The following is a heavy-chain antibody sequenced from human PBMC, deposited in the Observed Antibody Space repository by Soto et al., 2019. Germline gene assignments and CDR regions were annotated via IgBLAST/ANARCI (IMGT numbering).Heavy chain of an antibody. CDR3: ARGDDYVPFDY. CDR2: IRTNENT. V-gene: IGHV3-64*01. CDR1: GFIFSAYP. Sequence: PVGSLRLSCAASGFIFSAYPMHWVRQAPGKGLEYVSAIRTNENTYYANSVKGRFTISRDNSKNTLYLQMGSLRAEDMAIYYCARGDDYVPFDYWGQGTVVTVS. J-gene: IGHJ4*02. D-gene: IGHD4-17*01.